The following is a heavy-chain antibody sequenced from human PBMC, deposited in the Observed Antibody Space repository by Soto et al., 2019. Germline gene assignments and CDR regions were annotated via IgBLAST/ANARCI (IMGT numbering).Heavy chain of an antibody. CDR2: ISLYSDGT. V-gene: IGHV1-18*01. D-gene: IGHD2-2*01. CDR1: GYTFSNYG. Sequence: ASVKVSCKTSGYTFSNYGITWVRQAPGQPLEWLGWISLYSDGTNYAQKFQGRVSMTTDTPTTTAYMELSSLRSDDTAVYYCARVVPGAEAWFGPWGKGTLVTVPS. CDR3: ARVVPGAEAWFGP. J-gene: IGHJ5*02.